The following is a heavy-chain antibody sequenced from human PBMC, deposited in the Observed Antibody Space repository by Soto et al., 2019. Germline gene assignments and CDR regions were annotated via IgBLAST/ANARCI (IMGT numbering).Heavy chain of an antibody. D-gene: IGHD6-19*01. CDR1: GYTFSSYD. J-gene: IGHJ4*02. CDR2: LNPNSGDT. CDR3: APSGGGWYHY. V-gene: IGHV1-8*01. Sequence: QVQLVQSGAEVKKPGASVKVSCKASGYTFSSYDINWVRQATGQGLEWMGWLNPNSGDTGYAQKFQGRVTLTRNTSINTAYIELSTLTSDDTAVYYCAPSGGGWYHYWGQGTLVTVSS.